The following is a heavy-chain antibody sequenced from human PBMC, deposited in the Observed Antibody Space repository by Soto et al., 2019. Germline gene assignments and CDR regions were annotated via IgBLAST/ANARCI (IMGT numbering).Heavy chain of an antibody. D-gene: IGHD3-22*01. CDR2: IIPIFGTA. J-gene: IGHJ6*02. CDR3: ASQYYYDSSGYLYYYYYYGMDV. V-gene: IGHV1-69*13. Sequence: RASVKVSCKASGGTFSSYAISWVRQAPGQGLEWMGGIIPIFGTANYAQKFQGRVTITADESTSTAYMELSSLRSEDTAVYYCASQYYYDSSGYLYYYYYYGMDVWGQGTTVTVS. CDR1: GGTFSSYA.